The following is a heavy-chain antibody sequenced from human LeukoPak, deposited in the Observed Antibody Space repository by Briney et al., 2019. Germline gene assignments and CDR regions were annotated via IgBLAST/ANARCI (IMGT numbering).Heavy chain of an antibody. CDR1: GFTFSSYS. J-gene: IGHJ4*02. Sequence: GGSLRLSCAASGFTFSSYSMNWVRQAPGKGLEWVSSISSSSSYIYYADSVKGRFTISRGNAKNSLYLQMNSLRAEDTAVYYCAREGYSYVSFDHWGQGTLVTVSS. CDR3: AREGYSYVSFDH. V-gene: IGHV3-21*01. D-gene: IGHD5-18*01. CDR2: ISSSSSYI.